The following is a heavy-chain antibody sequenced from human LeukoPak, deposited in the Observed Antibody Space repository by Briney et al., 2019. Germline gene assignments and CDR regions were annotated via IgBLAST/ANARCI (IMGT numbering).Heavy chain of an antibody. CDR1: GGSISSGGYY. D-gene: IGHD2-2*01. V-gene: IGHV4-30-2*01. J-gene: IGHJ4*02. CDR3: ARSLSSTSWYVDY. Sequence: SETLSLTCTVSGGSISSGGYYWSWIRQPPGKGLERIGYIYHSGSTYYNPSLKSRVTISVDRSKNQFSLKLSSVTAADTAVYYCARSLSSTSWYVDYWGQGTLVTVSS. CDR2: IYHSGST.